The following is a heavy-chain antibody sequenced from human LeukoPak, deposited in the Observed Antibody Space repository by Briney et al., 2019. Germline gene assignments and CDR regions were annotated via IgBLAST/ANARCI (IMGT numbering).Heavy chain of an antibody. CDR1: GGSVSSYY. J-gene: IGHJ4*03. CDR3: ARHGTISSESYFDY. V-gene: IGHV4-59*08. D-gene: IGHD1-14*01. CDR2: IHNSGRT. Sequence: SETLSLTCSVSGGSVSSYYWSWIRQSPGKGLEWIGYIHNSGRTNYNPSLKSRVTGFVDTSKNQVSLRLSSVTAADTAVYYCARHGTISSESYFDYWGQGTTVTVSS.